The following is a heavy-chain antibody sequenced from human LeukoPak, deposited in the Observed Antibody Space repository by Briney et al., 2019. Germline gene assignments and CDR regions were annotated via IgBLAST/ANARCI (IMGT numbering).Heavy chain of an antibody. D-gene: IGHD6-19*01. CDR1: GFTFSSYS. J-gene: IGHJ4*02. CDR2: ISSSSSTI. V-gene: IGHV3-48*01. Sequence: GGSLRLSCAASGFTFSSYSMNWVRQAPGKGLEWVSYISSSSSTIYYADSVKGRFSISRDNSKNTLYLQVDSLRAADTALYYCAKGKQWLALFDHWGQGTLVTVSS. CDR3: AKGKQWLALFDH.